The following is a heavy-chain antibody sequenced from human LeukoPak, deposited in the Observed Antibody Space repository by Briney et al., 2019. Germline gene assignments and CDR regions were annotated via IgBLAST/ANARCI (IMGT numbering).Heavy chain of an antibody. CDR2: ISYDGSNK. CDR1: GFTFSSYG. CDR3: AKSPSGRSRISRFDY. J-gene: IGHJ4*02. Sequence: TGGSLRLSCAASGFTFSSYGMHWVRQAPDKGLEWVAVISYDGSNKYYADSVNGRLTISRDNSKNTLSLQMNSLRAEDTAVYYCAKSPSGRSRISRFDYWGQGILVTVSS. D-gene: IGHD1-26*01. V-gene: IGHV3-30*18.